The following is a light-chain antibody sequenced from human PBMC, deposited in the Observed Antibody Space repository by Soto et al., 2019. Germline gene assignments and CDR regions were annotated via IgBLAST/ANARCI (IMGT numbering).Light chain of an antibody. CDR2: DTS. V-gene: IGLV7-46*01. Sequence: QAVVTQEPSLTVSPGGTVTLTCGSRTGPVSSGHYVYWFQQKPGQAPRTLIYDTSNTHSWTPARFSGSLLGGKAALTLSGAQPEDEADYFCLLSFNTIVVFGGGTKLTVL. CDR1: TGPVSSGHY. J-gene: IGLJ2*01. CDR3: LLSFNTIVV.